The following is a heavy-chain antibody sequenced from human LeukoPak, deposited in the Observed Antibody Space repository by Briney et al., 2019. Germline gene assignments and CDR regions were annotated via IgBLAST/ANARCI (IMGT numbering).Heavy chain of an antibody. J-gene: IGHJ4*02. CDR3: AKEDCGVDCSTFDY. CDR2: ISGSGGTT. Sequence: PGGSLRLSCAASGFTFSRYAMSWVRQAPGKGLEWVSAISGSGGTTYYADSVKGRFTISRDNSTSTLYLQMNSLRAEDTAVYYCAKEDCGVDCSTFDYWGQGTLVTVSS. CDR1: GFTFSRYA. V-gene: IGHV3-23*01. D-gene: IGHD2-21*02.